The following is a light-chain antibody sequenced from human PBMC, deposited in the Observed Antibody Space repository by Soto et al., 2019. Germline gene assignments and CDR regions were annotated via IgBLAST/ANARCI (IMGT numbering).Light chain of an antibody. CDR1: QRVTNRY. CDR2: GIS. V-gene: IGKV3-20*01. Sequence: ENELTQSPGILSLSPGERATLSCRATQRVTNRYFAWYQQKPGQAPRLLIYGISSRATDIPDRFSGSGSGTHYTLTISRLAPEDFVVYDCQQYSTLPHTFGQGTKLELK. J-gene: IGKJ2*01. CDR3: QQYSTLPHT.